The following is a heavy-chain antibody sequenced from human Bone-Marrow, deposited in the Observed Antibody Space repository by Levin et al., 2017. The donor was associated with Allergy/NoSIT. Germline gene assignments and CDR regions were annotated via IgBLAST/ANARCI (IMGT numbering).Heavy chain of an antibody. Sequence: ESLKISCPVSGFSVSDYYWSWIRQAPGKGLEWIGYISYTGSTHFNPSLKSPGFISLDKSKNQLSLHLRFVTAADTAVYFCARDLIPVDFAFDVWGPGTMLTVSS. CDR3: ARDLIPVDFAFDV. CDR2: ISYTGST. CDR1: GFSVSDYY. J-gene: IGHJ3*01. V-gene: IGHV4-59*02.